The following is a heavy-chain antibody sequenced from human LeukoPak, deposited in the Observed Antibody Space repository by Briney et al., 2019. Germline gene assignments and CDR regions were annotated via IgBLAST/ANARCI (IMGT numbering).Heavy chain of an antibody. V-gene: IGHV1-24*01. Sequence: ASVRVSCKVPGYTLTELSMHWLRQAPGKGLEWMGGFDPDDGETIYAQKYQGRVTITDDTSTDTAYMELSSMRSEDTAVYYCATGLRFLEWLSVPDFDYWGQGTLVTVSS. D-gene: IGHD3-3*01. CDR3: ATGLRFLEWLSVPDFDY. CDR2: FDPDDGET. CDR1: GYTLTELS. J-gene: IGHJ4*02.